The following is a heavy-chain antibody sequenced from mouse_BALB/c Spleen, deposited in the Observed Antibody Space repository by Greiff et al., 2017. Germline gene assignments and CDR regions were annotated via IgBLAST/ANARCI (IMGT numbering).Heavy chain of an antibody. CDR1: GFTFSSYA. CDR3: ARGRSGSTMLTPAWFAY. V-gene: IGHV5-6-5*01. D-gene: IGHD2-2*01. Sequence: EVMLVESGGGLVKPGGSLKLSCAASGFTFSSYAMSWVRQTPEKRLEWVASISSGGSTNYPSSVKCRFTISRDNARNILYLQMSSLRSEDTPMYYSARGRSGSTMLTPAWFAYWGQGTLVTVSA. J-gene: IGHJ3*01. CDR2: ISSGGST.